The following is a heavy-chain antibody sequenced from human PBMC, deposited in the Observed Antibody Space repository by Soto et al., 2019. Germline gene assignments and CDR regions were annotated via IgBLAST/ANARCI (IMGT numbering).Heavy chain of an antibody. J-gene: IGHJ5*02. V-gene: IGHV4-34*01. CDR3: ARGRMIVVVKSLNWFDP. CDR1: GGSISSYY. CDR2: INHSGST. Sequence: SQTLSLTSTVSGGSISSYYWRWIRQPPGKGLEWIGEINHSGSTNYNPSLKSRVTISVDTSKNQFSLKLSSVTAADTAVYYCARGRMIVVVKSLNWFDPWGQGTLVTVSS. D-gene: IGHD3-22*01.